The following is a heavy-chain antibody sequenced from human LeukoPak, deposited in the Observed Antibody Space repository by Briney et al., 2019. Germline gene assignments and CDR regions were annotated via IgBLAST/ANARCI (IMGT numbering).Heavy chain of an antibody. CDR1: GGSISSYY. CDR3: AREDMKWLQTPDAFDI. CDR2: IYYSGST. D-gene: IGHD5-24*01. Sequence: SETLSLTCTVSGGSISSYYWSWIRQPPGKGLEWIGYIYYSGSTNYNPSLKSRVTISVDTSKNQFSLRLNSVTAADTAVYYCAREDMKWLQTPDAFDIWGQGTMVTVSS. J-gene: IGHJ3*02. V-gene: IGHV4-59*12.